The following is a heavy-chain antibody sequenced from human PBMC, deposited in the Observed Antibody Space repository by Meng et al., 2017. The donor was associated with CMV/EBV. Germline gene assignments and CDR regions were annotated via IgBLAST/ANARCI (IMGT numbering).Heavy chain of an antibody. CDR2: IIPLFGTA. J-gene: IGHJ5*02. V-gene: IGHV1-69*05. Sequence: SVQVSCKASGGTFSSYAISWVRQAPGQGLEWMGGIIPLFGTANYAQKFQGRVTITTDESTSTAYMELSSLRSEDTAVYYCAIAAAGFGNWFDPWGQGTLVTVSS. CDR3: AIAAAGFGNWFDP. CDR1: GGTFSSYA. D-gene: IGHD6-13*01.